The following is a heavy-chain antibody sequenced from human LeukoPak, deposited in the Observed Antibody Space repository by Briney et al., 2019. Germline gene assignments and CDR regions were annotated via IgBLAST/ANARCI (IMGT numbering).Heavy chain of an antibody. CDR2: ISNSSSTI. D-gene: IGHD2-2*02. J-gene: IGHJ1*01. Sequence: GGSLRLSCAASGFTFSSYSMDWVRQAPGKGLEWVSYISNSSSTIYYADSVKGRFTISRDNAKNSLYLQMNSLRAEDTAVYYCARGVPGAIGYFQHWGQAPWSPSPQ. CDR1: GFTFSSYS. CDR3: ARGVPGAIGYFQH. V-gene: IGHV3-48*01.